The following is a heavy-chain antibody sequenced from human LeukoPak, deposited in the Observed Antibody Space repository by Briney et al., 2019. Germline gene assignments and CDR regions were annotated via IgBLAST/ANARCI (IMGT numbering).Heavy chain of an antibody. D-gene: IGHD2-2*01. J-gene: IGHJ5*02. V-gene: IGHV3-23*01. CDR3: ARDGAGYQLQGPNWFDP. CDR1: GFTFSSYA. CDR2: ISGSGGST. Sequence: GGSLRLSCAASGFTFSSYAMSWVRQAPGKGLEWVSAISGSGGSTYYADSVKGRFTISRDNSKNTLYLQMNSLRAEDTAVYYCARDGAGYQLQGPNWFDPWGQGTLVTVSS.